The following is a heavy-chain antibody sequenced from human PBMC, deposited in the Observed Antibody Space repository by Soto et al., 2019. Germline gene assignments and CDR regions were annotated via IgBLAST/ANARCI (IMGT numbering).Heavy chain of an antibody. CDR2: IIPIFGTA. J-gene: IGHJ4*02. CDR3: ASRKSHLYFDY. Sequence: GASVKVSCKASGGTFSSYAISWVRQAPGQGLEWMGGIIPIFGTANYAQKFQGRVTITADESTSTAYMELSSLRSEDMAVYYCASRKSHLYFDYWGQGTLVTVSS. CDR1: GGTFSSYA. V-gene: IGHV1-69*13.